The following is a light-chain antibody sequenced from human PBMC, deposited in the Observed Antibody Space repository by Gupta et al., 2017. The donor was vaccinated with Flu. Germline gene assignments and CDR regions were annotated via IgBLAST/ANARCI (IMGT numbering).Light chain of an antibody. V-gene: IGKV1D-16*01. CDR1: QGISSW. J-gene: IGKJ4*01. CDR2: EAS. CDR3: QQDNSYPII. Sequence: DIQMTQSPSSLSASVGDRVTITCRASQGISSWLAWYQQKPEKAPKSLIYEASRWQSGVPARLRGRGSGTDFTLTINIRKHEDFATHYGQQDNSYPIIFVGGTKVQIK.